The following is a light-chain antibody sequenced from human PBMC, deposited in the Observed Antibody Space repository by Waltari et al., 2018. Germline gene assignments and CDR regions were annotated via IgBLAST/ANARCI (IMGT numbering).Light chain of an antibody. CDR1: SSNIGSNY. CDR2: RNN. J-gene: IGLJ3*02. V-gene: IGLV1-47*01. CDR3: AAWDDSLSGGV. Sequence: QSVLTQPPSASGTPGQRVTISCSGSSSNIGSNYVYWYQQLPGTAPKLLIYRNNQRPSGVPGRVSGSKSGTSASLAISGLRSEDEADYYCAAWDDSLSGGVFGGGTKLTVL.